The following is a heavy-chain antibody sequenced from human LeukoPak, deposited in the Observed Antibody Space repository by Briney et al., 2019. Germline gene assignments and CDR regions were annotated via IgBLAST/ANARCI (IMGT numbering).Heavy chain of an antibody. CDR2: ISSSSSYI. CDR3: ARVVAAAAPNY. Sequence: GGSLRLSCAASGFTFSSYSMNWVRQAPGKGLEWVSSISSSSSYIYYADSVKGRFTISRDNAKNPLYLQMNSLRAEDTAVYYCARVVAAAAPNYWGQGTLVTVSS. CDR1: GFTFSSYS. J-gene: IGHJ4*02. V-gene: IGHV3-21*01. D-gene: IGHD2-15*01.